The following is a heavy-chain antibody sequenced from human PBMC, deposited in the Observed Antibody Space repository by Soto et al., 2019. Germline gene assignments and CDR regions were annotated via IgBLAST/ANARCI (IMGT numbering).Heavy chain of an antibody. CDR1: GFTFSNYG. CDR3: AKVGIGWSDVFDV. D-gene: IGHD6-19*01. V-gene: IGHV3-23*01. Sequence: EVQLLESGGGLAQPGGSLRLTCAASGFTFSNYGMAWVRQAQGTGLEWVASISSTGGTTYYADSVKGRFSISRDDSKNTFYLQMHSLRADDTALYYGAKVGIGWSDVFDVWGQGTKVTVSS. CDR2: ISSTGGTT. J-gene: IGHJ3*01.